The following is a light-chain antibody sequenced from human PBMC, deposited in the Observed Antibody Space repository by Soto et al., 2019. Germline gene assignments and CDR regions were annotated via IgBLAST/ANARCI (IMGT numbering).Light chain of an antibody. V-gene: IGKV1-33*01. CDR1: QDVSSD. CDR2: AAS. CDR3: QHFFNFPSA. J-gene: IGKJ3*01. Sequence: HLTQSPSSLSASVGDRVTITCQASQDVSSDITWYQVKPGQVPKVMIYAASKLHIGVPSRFSVRGSETEFTLPIGSLQPEDCATYYFQHFFNFPSAFGPGTTVDV.